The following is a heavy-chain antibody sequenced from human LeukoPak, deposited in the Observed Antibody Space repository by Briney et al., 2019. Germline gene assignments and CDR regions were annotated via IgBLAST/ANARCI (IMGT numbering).Heavy chain of an antibody. V-gene: IGHV3-74*01. Sequence: GGSLRLSCAASGFTFSNYWMHWVRQAPGKGLVWVSRIRSDGRSTSYADSVKGRFTISRDNSKNTLYLQMNSQRAEDTAVYYCASRYIYGDFGRLDAFDIWGQGTMVTVS. J-gene: IGHJ3*02. D-gene: IGHD4-17*01. CDR2: IRSDGRST. CDR1: GFTFSNYW. CDR3: ASRYIYGDFGRLDAFDI.